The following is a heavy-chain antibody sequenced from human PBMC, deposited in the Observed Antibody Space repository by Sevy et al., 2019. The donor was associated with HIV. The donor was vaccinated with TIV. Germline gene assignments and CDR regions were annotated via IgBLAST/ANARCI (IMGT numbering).Heavy chain of an antibody. CDR2: ISTTSSYI. V-gene: IGHV3-21*06. J-gene: IGHJ3*02. CDR3: ARVVPRTSSLPDRGAFDI. CDR1: GFTFSSYG. Sequence: GGSPRLSCAASGFTFSSYGLNWVRQAPGKGLEWVSSISTTSSYINYADSVKGRFTISRDNAKNSLYLQVNSLTAEDTAVYYCARVVPRTSSLPDRGAFDIWGQGTMVTVSS. D-gene: IGHD2-2*01.